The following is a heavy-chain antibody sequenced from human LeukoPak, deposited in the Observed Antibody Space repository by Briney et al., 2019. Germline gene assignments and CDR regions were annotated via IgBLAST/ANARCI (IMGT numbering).Heavy chain of an antibody. V-gene: IGHV3-53*01. D-gene: IGHD6-13*01. CDR1: AFIVSINY. CDR2: IYSGDNT. Sequence: PGGSLRLSCAASAFIVSINYMTWVRQAPGKGLEWVSLIYSGDNTYYADSVKGRFTISRDNAKDTLYLQMNSLRAEDTAVYYCTGHHQAYSRTYWGQGTLVTVSS. J-gene: IGHJ4*02. CDR3: TGHHQAYSRTY.